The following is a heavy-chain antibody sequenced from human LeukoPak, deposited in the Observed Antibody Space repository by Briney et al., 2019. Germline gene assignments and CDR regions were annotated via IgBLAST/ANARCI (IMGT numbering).Heavy chain of an antibody. V-gene: IGHV4-59*01. CDR2: IYYSGST. Sequence: SETLSLTCTVSGGSFSGYYWSWLRQPPGKGLEWIAYIYYSGSTNYNPSLKSRVTISVDTSKNQFSLKLTSVTAADTAVYYCARDRPGGSSLDYWGQGTLVTVSS. D-gene: IGHD6-13*01. CDR3: ARDRPGGSSLDY. J-gene: IGHJ4*02. CDR1: GGSFSGYY.